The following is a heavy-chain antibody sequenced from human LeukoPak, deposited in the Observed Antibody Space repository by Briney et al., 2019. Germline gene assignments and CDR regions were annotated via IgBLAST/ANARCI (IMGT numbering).Heavy chain of an antibody. J-gene: IGHJ6*02. D-gene: IGHD5-18*01. CDR3: TRVRWDTAQGTPDV. Sequence: GRSLTLTCAASGFTFSGSAMHWIRQASGQGLEWVGRIRSKANSYATAYAASVKGRFTISRDDSKNTAYLQMNSLKTEDTAVYYCTRVRWDTAQGTPDVWGQGTTVTVSS. CDR1: GFTFSGSA. V-gene: IGHV3-73*01. CDR2: IRSKANSYAT.